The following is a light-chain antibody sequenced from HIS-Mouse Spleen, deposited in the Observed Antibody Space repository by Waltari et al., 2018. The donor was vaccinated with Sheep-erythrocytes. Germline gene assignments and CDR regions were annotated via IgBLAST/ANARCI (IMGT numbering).Light chain of an antibody. CDR3: CSYAGSSTV. CDR1: SSDVGSYTL. Sequence: QSALTQPASVSGSPGQSITLSCTGTSSDVGSYTLVSWYQQHPGKAPKLMIYEGSKRPSGVSNRFSGSKSGNTASLTISGLQAEDEADYYCCSYAGSSTVFGGGTKLTVL. CDR2: EGS. J-gene: IGLJ2*01. V-gene: IGLV2-23*01.